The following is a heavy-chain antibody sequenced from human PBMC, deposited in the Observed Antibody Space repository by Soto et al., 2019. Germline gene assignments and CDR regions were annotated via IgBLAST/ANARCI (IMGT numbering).Heavy chain of an antibody. Sequence: ASVKVSCKASGYTFTGNYMHWVRQAPGQGLEWMGWINPNSGGTNYAQKFQGWVTMTRDTSISTAYMELSSVTAADTAVYYCARLTSSGWYGRGPNWFDPWGQGTLVTVSS. CDR2: INPNSGGT. V-gene: IGHV1-2*04. J-gene: IGHJ5*02. D-gene: IGHD6-19*01. CDR3: ARLTSSGWYGRGPNWFDP. CDR1: GYTFTGNY.